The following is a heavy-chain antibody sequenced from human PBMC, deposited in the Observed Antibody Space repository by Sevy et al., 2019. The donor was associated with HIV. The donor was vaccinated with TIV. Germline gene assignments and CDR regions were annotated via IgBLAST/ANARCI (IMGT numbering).Heavy chain of an antibody. Sequence: GGCLRLSCSASGFTFSRYGMHWVRQAPGKGLEWVAVISYDGSNKYYADSMKGRFTISRDNSKNTLYLQMNSLRIEDTAVYYCAKIMRCGSYRSGPELWGQGTLVTVSS. CDR3: AKIMRCGSYRSGPEL. D-gene: IGHD3-10*01. V-gene: IGHV3-30*18. CDR2: ISYDGSNK. J-gene: IGHJ4*02. CDR1: GFTFSRYG.